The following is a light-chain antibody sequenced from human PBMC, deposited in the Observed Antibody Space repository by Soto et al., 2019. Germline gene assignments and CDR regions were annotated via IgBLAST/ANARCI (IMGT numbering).Light chain of an antibody. V-gene: IGKV1-5*03. CDR3: QQYESYPLT. CDR1: QSISSW. Sequence: DIQMTQSPSTLSASVGDRVTITCRASQSISSWLAWYQQKPGKAPNLLIYKTSSLESGVPSRFSDSGSGTEYTLTVNSMQPDGFATYYCQQYESYPLTVGGGNKVEIK. CDR2: KTS. J-gene: IGKJ4*01.